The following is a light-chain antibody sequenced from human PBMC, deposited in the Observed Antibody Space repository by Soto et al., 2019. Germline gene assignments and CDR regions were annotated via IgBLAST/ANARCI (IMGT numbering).Light chain of an antibody. J-gene: IGKJ1*01. CDR3: QLYNSYPWT. Sequence: DIQMTQSPSTLSASIGDRVTITCRASQTINNWLAWYQQKPGKAPNLLIYHASNLETGVPSRFSGSAFGTEFTLTISILQPDDFATYYCQLYNSYPWTFGQGTKVEIK. V-gene: IGKV1-5*01. CDR1: QTINNW. CDR2: HAS.